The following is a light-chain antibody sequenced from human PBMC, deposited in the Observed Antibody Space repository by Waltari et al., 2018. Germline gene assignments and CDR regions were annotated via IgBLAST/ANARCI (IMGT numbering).Light chain of an antibody. CDR1: QYNGKY. J-gene: IGKJ4*01. CDR3: QNRRNWPLLT. V-gene: IGKV3-11*02. CDR2: EAA. Sequence: VLTQSPAALSLSPGDTATLSCRASQYNGKYLAWYQQKPGQAPRLLMSEAANRATGVPDRFSASGSARDFTLTVSSLEHEDFAVYYCQNRRNWPLLTFGGGTKVEIK.